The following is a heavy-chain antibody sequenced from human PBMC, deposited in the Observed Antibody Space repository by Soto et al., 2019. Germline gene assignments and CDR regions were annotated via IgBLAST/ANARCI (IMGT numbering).Heavy chain of an antibody. CDR2: INAGNGNT. CDR3: ASNWYDSESEYYYYYGMDV. V-gene: IGHV1-3*01. Sequence: ASVKVSCKASGYTFTSYAMHWVRQAPGQRLEWMGWINAGNGNTKYSQKFQGRVTITRDTSASTAYMELSSLRSEDTAVYYCASNWYDSESEYYYYYGMDVWGQGTTFTVSS. D-gene: IGHD1-20*01. CDR1: GYTFTSYA. J-gene: IGHJ6*02.